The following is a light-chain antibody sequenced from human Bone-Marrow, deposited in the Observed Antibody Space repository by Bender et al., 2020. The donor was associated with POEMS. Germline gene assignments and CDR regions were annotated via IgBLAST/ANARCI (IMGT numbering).Light chain of an antibody. CDR1: SSDVGGYNY. J-gene: IGLJ2*01. CDR2: EVS. Sequence: QSALTQPASVSGSPGQSITISCTGTSSDVGGYNYVSWYQQNPGKAPKLMIYEVSKRPSGVPDRFSGSKSGNTASLTVSGLQAEDEADYYCSSYAGSSNWGVFGGGTKLTVL. V-gene: IGLV2-8*01. CDR3: SSYAGSSNWGV.